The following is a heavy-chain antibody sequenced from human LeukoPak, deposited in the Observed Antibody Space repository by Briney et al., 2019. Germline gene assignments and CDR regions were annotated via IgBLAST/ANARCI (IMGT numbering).Heavy chain of an antibody. D-gene: IGHD1-26*01. CDR3: TTERNWELLRPYGLDI. V-gene: IGHV3-15*01. Sequence: GGSLRLSCAASGFNFNYVWMDWVRQAPGKGLEWVGRIRTNIEGVTTDYAAPVKGRFTISRDDPKITMYLHMNSLKTEDSAVYFCTTERNWELLRPYGLDIWGQGTTVTVSS. CDR1: GFNFNYVW. CDR2: IRTNIEGVTT. J-gene: IGHJ6*02.